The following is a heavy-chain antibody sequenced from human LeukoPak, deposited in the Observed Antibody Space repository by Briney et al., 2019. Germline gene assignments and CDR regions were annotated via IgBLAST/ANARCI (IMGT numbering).Heavy chain of an antibody. D-gene: IGHD3-10*01. Sequence: PSETLSLTCSVSGGSISGHHRTWIRQPPGKELEWIRYKYYSGSTNYNPSLKSRLTISVDTSNNQISLNVTSVTAADTAIYYCARHKGSGSLDAFDFWGQGTLVTVSS. CDR1: GGSISGHH. CDR2: KYYSGST. J-gene: IGHJ3*01. CDR3: ARHKGSGSLDAFDF. V-gene: IGHV4-59*08.